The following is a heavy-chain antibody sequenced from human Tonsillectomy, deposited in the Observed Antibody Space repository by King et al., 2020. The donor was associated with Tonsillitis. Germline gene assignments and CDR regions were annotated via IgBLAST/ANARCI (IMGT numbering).Heavy chain of an antibody. CDR2: IRNKIYGGTT. J-gene: IGHJ4*02. CDR1: GFTFGDYP. CDR3: TRDRSGYTYGCVDY. D-gene: IGHD5-18*01. V-gene: IGHV3-49*03. Sequence: DVQLVESGGGLVQPGRSLRLSCTASGFTFGDYPMSWFRQAPGKGLEWVGFIRNKIYGGTTEYAASVKGRFTISRDDSKSIAYLQMNSLKTEDTAVYYCTRDRSGYTYGCVDYWGQGTLVTVSS.